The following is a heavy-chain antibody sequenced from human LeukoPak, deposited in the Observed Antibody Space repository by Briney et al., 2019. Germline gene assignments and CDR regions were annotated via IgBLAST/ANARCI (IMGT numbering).Heavy chain of an antibody. CDR1: RILVSRHY. CDR2: IYSGGST. V-gene: IGHV3-66*01. CDR3: ARERSWFDP. Sequence: GGSLRLSCAASRILVSRHYMSWVRQAPGKGLEWVSVIYSGGSTYYADSVKGRFTISRDNSKNTLYLQMNSLRAEDTAVYYCARERSWFDPWGQGTLVTVSS. J-gene: IGHJ5*02.